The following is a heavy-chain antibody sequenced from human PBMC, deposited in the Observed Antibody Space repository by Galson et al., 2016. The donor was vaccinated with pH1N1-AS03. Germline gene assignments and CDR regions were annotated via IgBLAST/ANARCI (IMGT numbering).Heavy chain of an antibody. CDR3: STLSVTTFLFDY. CDR2: IYYSGRT. Sequence: ETLSLTCTVSGDSISSSNFYWAWIRQPPGKGLEWIGRIYYSGRTYYNPSLKSRVTMSLDTSKNQFSLKLSSVTAADPAVYYGSTLSVTTFLFDYWGQGTLSPSPQ. CDR1: GDSISSSNFY. D-gene: IGHD4-17*01. V-gene: IGHV4-39*07. J-gene: IGHJ4*02.